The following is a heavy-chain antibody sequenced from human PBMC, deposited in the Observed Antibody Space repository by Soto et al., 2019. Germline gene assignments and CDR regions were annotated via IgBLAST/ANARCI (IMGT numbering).Heavy chain of an antibody. CDR1: GFTFSSYA. V-gene: IGHV3-30-3*01. CDR2: ISYDGSNK. CDR3: ARDPYGDPRRGYYYGMDV. J-gene: IGHJ6*02. Sequence: GGSLRLSCAASGFTFSSYAMHWVRQAPGKGLEWVAVISYDGSNKYYADSVKGRFTISRDNSKNTLYLQMNSLRAEDTAVYYCARDPYGDPRRGYYYGMDVWGQGTTVTVSS. D-gene: IGHD4-17*01.